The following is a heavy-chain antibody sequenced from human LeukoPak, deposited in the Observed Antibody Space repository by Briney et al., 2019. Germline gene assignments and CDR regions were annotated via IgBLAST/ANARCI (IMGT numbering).Heavy chain of an antibody. V-gene: IGHV5-51*01. Sequence: GESLKISCKGSGYSFTSYWIGWVCQMPGKGLEWMGIIYPGDSDTRYSPSFQGQVTISADKSISTAYLQWSSLKASDTAMYYCARGFLRRNYYDSSGYYPHAFDIWGQGTMVTVSS. CDR3: ARGFLRRNYYDSSGYYPHAFDI. CDR2: IYPGDSDT. D-gene: IGHD3-22*01. CDR1: GYSFTSYW. J-gene: IGHJ3*02.